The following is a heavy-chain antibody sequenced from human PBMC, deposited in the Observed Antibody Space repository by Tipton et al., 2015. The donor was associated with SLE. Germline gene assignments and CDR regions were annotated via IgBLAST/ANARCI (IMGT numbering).Heavy chain of an antibody. D-gene: IGHD3-22*01. V-gene: IGHV3-48*03. Sequence: GSLRLSCAASGFTFSSYEMNWVRQAPGKGLEWVSYISSSGSTIYYADSVKGRFTISRDNAKNSLYLQMNSLRAEDTAVYYCARDNDYYDSSGLGYWGQGTLVTVSS. CDR2: ISSSGSTI. J-gene: IGHJ4*02. CDR1: GFTFSSYE. CDR3: ARDNDYYDSSGLGY.